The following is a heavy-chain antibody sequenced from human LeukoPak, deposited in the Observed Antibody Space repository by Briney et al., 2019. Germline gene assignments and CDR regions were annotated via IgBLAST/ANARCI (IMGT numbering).Heavy chain of an antibody. CDR3: VRDRAVTQDWVEFDP. V-gene: IGHV3-66*03. J-gene: IGHJ5*02. D-gene: IGHD4-17*01. Sequence: GSLRLSCAGSGFSVSNYYMSWVRQAPGKGLEWVSLIRDSGETFYADSVKGRFTISRDNSKNTMYLQMNRLRVEDTAVYFCVRDRAVTQDWVEFDPWGQGTLVTVSS. CDR2: IRDSGET. CDR1: GFSVSNYY.